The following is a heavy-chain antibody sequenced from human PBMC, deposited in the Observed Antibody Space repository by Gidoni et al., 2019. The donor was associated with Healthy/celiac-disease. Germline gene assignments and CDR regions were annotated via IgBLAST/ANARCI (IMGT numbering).Heavy chain of an antibody. Sequence: QLQLQESGPGLVKPSETLSLTCTVSGGSISSSSYYWGWIRQPPGKGLEWIGSIYYSGSTYYNPSLKSRVTISVDTSKNQFSLKLSSVTAADTAVYYCARHIMSLVLSWFDPWGQGTLVTVSS. V-gene: IGHV4-39*01. J-gene: IGHJ5*02. CDR2: IYYSGST. CDR3: ARHIMSLVLSWFDP. CDR1: GGSISSSSYY. D-gene: IGHD6-6*01.